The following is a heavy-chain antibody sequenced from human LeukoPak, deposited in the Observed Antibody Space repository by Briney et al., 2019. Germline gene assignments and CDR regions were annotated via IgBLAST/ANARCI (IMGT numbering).Heavy chain of an antibody. CDR2: ISSSGSTI. CDR1: GFTFSDYY. V-gene: IGHV3-11*01. CDR3: ARGLESLLWFGELSPTDY. Sequence: PGGSLRLSCAASGFTFSDYYMSWIRQAPGKGLEWVSYISSSGSTIYYADSVKGRFTISRDNAKNSLYLQMNSLRAEDTAVYYCARGLESLLWFGELSPTDYWGQGTLVTVSS. J-gene: IGHJ4*02. D-gene: IGHD3-10*01.